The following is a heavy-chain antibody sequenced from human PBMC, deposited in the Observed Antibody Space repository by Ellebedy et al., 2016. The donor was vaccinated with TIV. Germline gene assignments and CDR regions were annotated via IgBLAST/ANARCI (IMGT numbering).Heavy chain of an antibody. J-gene: IGHJ6*02. V-gene: IGHV1-2*02. Sequence: AASVKVSCKASGYTFTGYYIHWVRQAPGQGLAWMGWINPNSGGTDYAQKFQGRVTMTRDTSISTAYMELSRLRSDDTAVYYCARAYIMDVWGQGTTVTVSS. CDR1: GYTFTGYY. CDR2: INPNSGGT. CDR3: ARAYIMDV. D-gene: IGHD4-11*01.